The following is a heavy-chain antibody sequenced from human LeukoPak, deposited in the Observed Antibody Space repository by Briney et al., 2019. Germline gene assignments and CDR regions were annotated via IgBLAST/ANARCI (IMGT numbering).Heavy chain of an antibody. J-gene: IGHJ3*02. V-gene: IGHV4-59*01. CDR3: AGDDAFDI. CDR1: GGSISSSY. Sequence: PSETLSLTCTVSGGSISSSYWSWIRQPPGKGLEWIGYIYYSGSTNYNPSLRSRVTIPVDTSKNQFSLKLSSVTAADTAVYYCAGDDAFDIWGQGTMVTVSS. CDR2: IYYSGST.